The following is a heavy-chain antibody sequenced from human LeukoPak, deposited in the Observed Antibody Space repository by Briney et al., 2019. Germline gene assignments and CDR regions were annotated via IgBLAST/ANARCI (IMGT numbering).Heavy chain of an antibody. CDR2: ISWNSGSI. Sequence: GGSLRLSCAASGIKFDDYAMHWVRQAPGKGLEWVSGISWNSGSIGYADSVKGRFTISRDNAKNSLYLQMNSLRGEDTAVYYCAKKLGTPGPWGQGTLVTVSS. V-gene: IGHV3-9*01. J-gene: IGHJ5*02. D-gene: IGHD4-23*01. CDR3: AKKLGTPGP. CDR1: GIKFDDYA.